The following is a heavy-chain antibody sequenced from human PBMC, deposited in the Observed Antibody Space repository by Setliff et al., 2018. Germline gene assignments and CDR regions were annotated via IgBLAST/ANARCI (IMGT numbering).Heavy chain of an antibody. CDR3: SRLVRYCTQTSCQRASGDDY. Sequence: GASVKVSCKASGYTFSNYGITWVRQAPGQGLEWMGWISAYSGNTKYALTLQGRVTMTTDPSTTTAYLELRSLTSDDTAVYYCSRLVRYCTQTSCQRASGDDYWGQGTLVTVSS. CDR1: GYTFSNYG. J-gene: IGHJ4*02. D-gene: IGHD2-2*01. CDR2: ISAYSGNT. V-gene: IGHV1-18*04.